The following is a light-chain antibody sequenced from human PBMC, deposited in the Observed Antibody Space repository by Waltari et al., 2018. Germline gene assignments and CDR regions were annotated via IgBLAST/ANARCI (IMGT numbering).Light chain of an antibody. V-gene: IGLV2-14*03. CDR1: NRDIGGYNF. J-gene: IGLJ2*01. Sequence: QSALSQQPASVSGFPGPSLTISCTCGNRDIGGYNFVAWHQQHPGKVPKLIIYDVSYRPSGVSSRFSGSKSGNTASLTISGLQAEDEADYYCSSYANSNTLLFGGGTKLAVL. CDR3: SSYANSNTLL. CDR2: DVS.